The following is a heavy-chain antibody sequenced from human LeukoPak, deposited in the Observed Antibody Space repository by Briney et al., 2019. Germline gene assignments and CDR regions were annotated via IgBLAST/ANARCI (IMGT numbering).Heavy chain of an antibody. CDR1: GFTFSSYW. V-gene: IGHV3-30-3*01. J-gene: IGHJ4*02. CDR3: ASSLKTTVTTLFDY. CDR2: ISYDGSNK. D-gene: IGHD4-17*01. Sequence: GGSLRLSCAASGFTFSSYWMSWVRQAPGKGLEWVAVISYDGSNKYYADSVKGRFTISRDNSKNTVSLEMNSLRAEDTAIFYCASSLKTTVTTLFDYWGQGTLVTVSS.